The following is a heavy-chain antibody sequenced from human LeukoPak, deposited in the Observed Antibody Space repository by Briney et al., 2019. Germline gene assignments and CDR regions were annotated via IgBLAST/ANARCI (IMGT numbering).Heavy chain of an antibody. CDR1: GFTFSSYA. J-gene: IGHJ5*02. D-gene: IGHD3-22*01. CDR2: ISGSGGST. Sequence: GGSLRLSCAASGFTFSSYAMSWVRQAPGKGLEWVSAISGSGGSTYYADSVKGRFTISRDNSKNTLYLQMNSLRAEDTAVYYCARDGRHRYYYDSSGFYGSWFDPWGQGTLVTVSS. CDR3: ARDGRHRYYYDSSGFYGSWFDP. V-gene: IGHV3-23*01.